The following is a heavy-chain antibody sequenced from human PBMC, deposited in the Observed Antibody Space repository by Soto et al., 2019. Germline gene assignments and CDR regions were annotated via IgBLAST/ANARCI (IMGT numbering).Heavy chain of an antibody. J-gene: IGHJ2*01. CDR2: IYASERT. Sequence: QVQLQESGPGLVKPSETLSLTCTVSGVSITPYFWSWIRQPAGKAPEWVGHIYASERTTYNPSLKSRVTMFVHQTQVSLRLTSVAAADTAVYYCARHFYVDPSLDQYYFDLWGRGALVTVSS. V-gene: IGHV4-4*07. CDR1: GVSITPYF. CDR3: ARHFYVDPSLDQYYFDL. D-gene: IGHD3-3*02.